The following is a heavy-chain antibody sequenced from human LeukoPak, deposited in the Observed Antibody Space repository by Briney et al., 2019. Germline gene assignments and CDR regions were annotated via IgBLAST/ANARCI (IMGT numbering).Heavy chain of an antibody. D-gene: IGHD3-10*01. J-gene: IGHJ4*02. CDR2: IHHSGGT. CDR3: ARATASGSGRAYDH. V-gene: IGHV4-34*01. CDR1: GESMIGDY. Sequence: SETLSLTCAVYGESMIGDYWTWIRQPPGRRLEWIGEIHHSGGTNSNPSLKNRLTMSIDMSKNQFSLKLKSVTAADTAVYYCARATASGSGRAYDHWAQGNLVPVSS.